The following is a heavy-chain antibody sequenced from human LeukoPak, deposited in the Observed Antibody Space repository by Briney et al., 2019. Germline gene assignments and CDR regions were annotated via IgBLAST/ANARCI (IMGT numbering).Heavy chain of an antibody. CDR2: ISYDGSNK. Sequence: GGSLRLSCVASGFTFSSYGMHWVRQAPGKGLEWVAVISYDGSNKYYADSVKGRFTISRDNSKNTLYLQMNSLRAEDTAVYYCAKAYYYDTAPDYWGQGTLVTVSS. V-gene: IGHV3-30*18. J-gene: IGHJ4*02. D-gene: IGHD3-22*01. CDR3: AKAYYYDTAPDY. CDR1: GFTFSSYG.